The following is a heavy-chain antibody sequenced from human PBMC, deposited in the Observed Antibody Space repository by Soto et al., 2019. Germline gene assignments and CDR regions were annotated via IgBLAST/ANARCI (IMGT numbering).Heavy chain of an antibody. D-gene: IGHD2-2*01. V-gene: IGHV1-69*06. Sequence: QVQLVQSGAEVKKPGSSVKVSCKASGGTFSSYAISWVRQAPGQGLEWMGGSIPIFGTANYAQKFQGRVTSTADKSTSTAYMELSSLRSEDTAVYYCARPYQLLTYYYYGMDVWGQGTTVTVSS. J-gene: IGHJ6*02. CDR3: ARPYQLLTYYYYGMDV. CDR1: GGTFSSYA. CDR2: SIPIFGTA.